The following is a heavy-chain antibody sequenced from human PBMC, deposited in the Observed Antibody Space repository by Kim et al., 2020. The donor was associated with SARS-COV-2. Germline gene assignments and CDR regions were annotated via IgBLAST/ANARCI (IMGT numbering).Heavy chain of an antibody. CDR1: GFTFSSYG. J-gene: IGHJ2*01. CDR2: IWYDGSNK. V-gene: IGHV3-33*01. Sequence: GGSLRLSCAASGFTFSSYGMHWVRQAPGKGLEWVAVIWYDGSNKYYADSVKGRFTISRDNSKNTLYLQMNSLRAEDTAVYYCARQSTVATHWYFDLWGRGTLVTVSS. D-gene: IGHD4-17*01. CDR3: ARQSTVATHWYFDL.